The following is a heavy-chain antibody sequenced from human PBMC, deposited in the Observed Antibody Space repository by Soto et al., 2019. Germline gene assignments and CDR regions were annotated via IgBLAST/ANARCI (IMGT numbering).Heavy chain of an antibody. Sequence: TLSLTCTVSGGSISSYYWSWIRQPPGKGLEWIGYIYYSGYTYYNPSLKSRVTISVDTSKNQFSLKLSSVTAADTAVYYCARHNGPLYVGYYYDMDVWGQGTTVTVSS. D-gene: IGHD3-16*01. CDR2: IYYSGYT. V-gene: IGHV4-59*04. CDR1: GGSISSYY. CDR3: ARHNGPLYVGYYYDMDV. J-gene: IGHJ6*02.